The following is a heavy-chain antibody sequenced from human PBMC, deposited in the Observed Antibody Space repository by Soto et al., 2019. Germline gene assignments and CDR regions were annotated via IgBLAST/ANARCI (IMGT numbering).Heavy chain of an antibody. D-gene: IGHD1-26*01. V-gene: IGHV3-48*01. CDR2: ISSSSSTI. CDR3: ARDGQWELLLLGSRGEDEYGMDV. CDR1: GFTFSSYS. Sequence: GGSLRLSCAASGFTFSSYSMNWVRQAPGKGLEWVSYISSSSSTIYYADSVKGRFTISRDNAKNSLYLQMNSLRAEDTAVYYCARDGQWELLLLGSRGEDEYGMDVWGQGTTVTVSS. J-gene: IGHJ6*02.